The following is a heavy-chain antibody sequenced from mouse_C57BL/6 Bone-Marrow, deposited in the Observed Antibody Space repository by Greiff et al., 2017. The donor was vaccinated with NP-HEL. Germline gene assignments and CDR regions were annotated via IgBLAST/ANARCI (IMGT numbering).Heavy chain of an antibody. CDR2: INPSSGYT. Sequence: VQLVESGAELAKPGASVKLSCKASGYTFTSYWMHWVKQRPGQGLEWIGYINPSSGYTKYNQTFQDKATLTAYKSSSTAYMQLSSLTYEDSAVYYCARSLAYWGQGTLVTVSA. CDR3: ARSLAY. CDR1: GYTFTSYW. V-gene: IGHV1-7*01. J-gene: IGHJ3*01.